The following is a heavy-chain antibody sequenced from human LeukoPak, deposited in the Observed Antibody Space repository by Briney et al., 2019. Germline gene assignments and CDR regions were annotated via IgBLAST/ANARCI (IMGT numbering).Heavy chain of an antibody. J-gene: IGHJ4*02. CDR3: ARDFKDSTYYNFDC. D-gene: IGHD2/OR15-2a*01. V-gene: IGHV3-11*01. CDR1: GFSFSDYY. Sequence: GGSQRLSCAASGFSFSDYYMSWIRQAPGKGLEWVSYISGSGRTIYYADSVKGRFTISRDNAKNSLYLQMNSLRADDTAVYYCARDFKDSTYYNFDCWGQGTLVTVSS. CDR2: ISGSGRTI.